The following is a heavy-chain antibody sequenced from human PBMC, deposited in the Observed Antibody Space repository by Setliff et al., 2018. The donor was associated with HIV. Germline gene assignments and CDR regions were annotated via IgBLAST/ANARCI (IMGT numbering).Heavy chain of an antibody. Sequence: SETLSLTCSVSGGSISSYYWSWIRQPAGKGLEWIGRIYARGGTNYNPSLESRVTMSVDTSMNQFSLKLTSVTAADTAVYYCVGDETTVTLDYWGQGTLVTVSS. V-gene: IGHV4-4*07. CDR2: IYARGGT. CDR3: VGDETTVTLDY. D-gene: IGHD4-17*01. J-gene: IGHJ4*02. CDR1: GGSISSYY.